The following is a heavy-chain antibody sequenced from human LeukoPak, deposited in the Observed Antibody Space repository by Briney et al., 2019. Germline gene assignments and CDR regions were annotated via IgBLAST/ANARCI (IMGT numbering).Heavy chain of an antibody. V-gene: IGHV4-38-2*01. CDR3: ARREWLFHPLDWFDP. CDR1: GYSISSGYY. Sequence: SETLSLTCAVSGYSISSGYYRGWIRQPPGKGLEWIGSIYHSGSTYYNPSLKSRVTISVDTSKNQFSLKLSSVTAANTAVYYCARREWLFHPLDWFDPWGQGTLVTVSS. D-gene: IGHD3-3*01. J-gene: IGHJ5*02. CDR2: IYHSGST.